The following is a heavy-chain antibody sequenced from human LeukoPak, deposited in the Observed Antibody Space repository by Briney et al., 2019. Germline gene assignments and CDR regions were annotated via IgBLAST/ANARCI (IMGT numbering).Heavy chain of an antibody. CDR2: INHSGST. V-gene: IGHV4-34*01. Sequence: PSETLSLTCAVYGGSFSGYYWSWIRQPPGKGLEWIGEINHSGSTNYNPSLKSRVTISVDTSKNQFSLKLSSVTAADAAVYYCARGRPAGYDYTWGSYRYGFDYWGQGTLVTVSS. D-gene: IGHD3-16*02. CDR1: GGSFSGYY. CDR3: ARGRPAGYDYTWGSYRYGFDY. J-gene: IGHJ4*02.